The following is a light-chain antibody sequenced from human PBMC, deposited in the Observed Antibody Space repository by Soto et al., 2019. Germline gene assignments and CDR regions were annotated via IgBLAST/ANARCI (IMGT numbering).Light chain of an antibody. J-gene: IGKJ1*01. CDR2: AAS. CDR3: QQSYPNVA. V-gene: IGKV1-39*01. Sequence: DIQMTQSPSSLSASVGDRVTITCRASQSISSYLNWYQQKPGKAPKLLIYAASSLQSGVPSRFSGSGSGTDFTLTISNLQPEDFATYYCQQSYPNVAFGQGTKVDIK. CDR1: QSISSY.